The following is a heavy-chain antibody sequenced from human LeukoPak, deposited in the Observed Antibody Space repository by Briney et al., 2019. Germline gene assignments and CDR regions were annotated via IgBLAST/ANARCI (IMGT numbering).Heavy chain of an antibody. CDR1: GGTFSSYA. J-gene: IGHJ4*02. CDR3: ATFPGYCTNGVCRDFDY. CDR2: IIPIFGTA. Sequence: SVKVSCKASGGTFSSYAISWVRQAPGQGLEWMGGIIPIFGTANYAQKFQGRVTITADESTSTAYMELSSLRSEDTAVYYCATFPGYCTNGVCRDFDYWGQGTLVTVSS. D-gene: IGHD2-8*01. V-gene: IGHV1-69*13.